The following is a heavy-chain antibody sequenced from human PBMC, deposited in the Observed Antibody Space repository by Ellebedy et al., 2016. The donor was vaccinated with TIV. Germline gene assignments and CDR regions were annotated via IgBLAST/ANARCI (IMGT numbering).Heavy chain of an antibody. Sequence: MPSETLSLTCSVYGGSFSGYYWSWIRQPPGKGLEWIGEINHSGSTNYSPSLKSRVTISVDTSKNQFSLKLSSVTAADTALYYCAKAPYSLGWYSGADYWGQGTLVTVSS. CDR1: GGSFSGYY. J-gene: IGHJ4*02. CDR2: INHSGST. V-gene: IGHV4-34*01. CDR3: AKAPYSLGWYSGADY. D-gene: IGHD6-13*01.